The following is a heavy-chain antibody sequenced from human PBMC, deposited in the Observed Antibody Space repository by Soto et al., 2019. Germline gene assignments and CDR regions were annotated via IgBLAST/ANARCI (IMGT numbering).Heavy chain of an antibody. CDR2: IIPILGIA. V-gene: IGHV1-69*08. J-gene: IGHJ6*04. Sequence: QVQLVQSGAEVKKPGSSVKVSCKASGGTFRSYTISWVRQTPGPGLEWMGRIIPILGIANYGQKFQGRVTITADKSTSTAYMELSSGRSEDTAVYHFARESLTGSLKYHYGRCLDVWGKGTTVHVSS. D-gene: IGHD3-10*01. CDR1: GGTFRSYT. CDR3: ARESLTGSLKYHYGRCLDV.